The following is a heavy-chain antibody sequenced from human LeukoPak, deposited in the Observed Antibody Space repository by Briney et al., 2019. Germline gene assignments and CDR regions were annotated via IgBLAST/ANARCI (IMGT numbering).Heavy chain of an antibody. Sequence: GRSLRLSCAASGFTFSSYGMHWVRQAPGKGLEWVAVIWYDGSNKYYADSVKGRFTISRDNSKNTLHLQMISLRAEDTAVYYCARDQGAWGYGYNFDYWGQGTLVTVSS. CDR2: IWYDGSNK. CDR1: GFTFSSYG. J-gene: IGHJ4*02. CDR3: ARDQGAWGYGYNFDY. D-gene: IGHD3-16*01. V-gene: IGHV3-33*01.